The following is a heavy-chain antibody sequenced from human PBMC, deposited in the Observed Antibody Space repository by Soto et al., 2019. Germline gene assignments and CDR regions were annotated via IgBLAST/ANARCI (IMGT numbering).Heavy chain of an antibody. CDR2: IYWDDDK. D-gene: IGHD3-22*01. J-gene: IGHJ5*02. CDR1: GFSLSTSGVG. CDR3: ARSLIGYFYDSSGANWFDP. V-gene: IGHV2-5*02. Sequence: QITLKESGPTLVKPTQTLTLTCTFSGFSLSTSGVGVGWIRQPPGKALELLAPIYWDDDKRYSPSLKSRLTIPKDPSKTQVVLTMTNMDPVDTATYYCARSLIGYFYDSSGANWFDPWGQGTLVTVSS.